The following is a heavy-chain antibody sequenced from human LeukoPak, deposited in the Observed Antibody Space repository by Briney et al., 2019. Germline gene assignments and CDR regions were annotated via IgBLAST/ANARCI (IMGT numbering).Heavy chain of an antibody. D-gene: IGHD1-26*01. V-gene: IGHV5-51*01. J-gene: IGHJ4*02. CDR2: IYPGDSDT. CDR3: AIYSDTYYFDH. Sequence: GESLKISCKASGYSFTSYWIGWVRQMPGKGLEWVGIIYPGDSDTRYSPSFQGQVTISADKSISTAYLQWSSLKASDTAMYYCAIYSDTYYFDHWGQGTLVTVSS. CDR1: GYSFTSYW.